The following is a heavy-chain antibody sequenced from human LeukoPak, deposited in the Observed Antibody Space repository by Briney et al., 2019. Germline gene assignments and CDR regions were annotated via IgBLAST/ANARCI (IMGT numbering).Heavy chain of an antibody. J-gene: IGHJ6*03. V-gene: IGHV4-4*02. D-gene: IGHD5-18*01. CDR2: IHHSGKT. CDR3: ARAPDTAIPYYYMDV. Sequence: SGTLSLTCAVSGDSISSINWWTWVRLSPEKGLEWIGEIHHSGKTNYNPSLKSRVNISLDKSKNHFSLRVNSVVAADTAIYYCARAPDTAIPYYYMDVWGKGPTVTVSS. CDR1: GDSISSINW.